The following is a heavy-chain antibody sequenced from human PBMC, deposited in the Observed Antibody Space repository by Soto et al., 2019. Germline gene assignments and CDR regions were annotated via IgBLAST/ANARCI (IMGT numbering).Heavy chain of an antibody. Sequence: QVQLVESGGGVVQPGRSLRLSCAASGFTFSSYGMHWVRQAPGKGLEWVAVIWYDGSNKYYADSVKGRFTISRDTSKNKLYLQMTSLRAEDTAVYYCARVGGGSSWYKGGYYYCMDVWGQGTTVTVAS. CDR2: IWYDGSNK. CDR1: GFTFSSYG. D-gene: IGHD6-13*01. V-gene: IGHV3-33*01. CDR3: ARVGGGSSWYKGGYYYCMDV. J-gene: IGHJ6*02.